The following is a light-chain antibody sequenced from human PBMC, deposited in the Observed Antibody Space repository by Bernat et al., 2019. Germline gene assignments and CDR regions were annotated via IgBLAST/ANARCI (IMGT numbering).Light chain of an antibody. V-gene: IGLV2-23*02. CDR2: EVT. J-gene: IGLJ2*01. CDR1: SSDAGCYNL. CDR3: CSYAGRSTFDV. Sequence: QSALTQPASVSGSPGQSITIPCTGTSSDAGCYNLVSWYQQHPGKAPKLIIYEVTKRPSGVSNRFSGSKSGNAASLTISGLQPEDEADYFCCSYAGRSTFDVFGGGTELTVL.